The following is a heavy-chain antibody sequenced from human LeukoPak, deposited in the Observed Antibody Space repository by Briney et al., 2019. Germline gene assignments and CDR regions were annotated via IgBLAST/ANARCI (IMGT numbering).Heavy chain of an antibody. J-gene: IGHJ4*02. V-gene: IGHV3-7*04. CDR1: GFPFSSYW. Sequence: GGTLRLSCVASGFPFSSYWMTWVSQAPGKGREGVVNINHDGSKKSYVDSVKGRFTISRDNAKNSLYLQMNSLRAEDTAIYYCTRVGYIDEGIDYWGQGTLVTVSS. D-gene: IGHD5-24*01. CDR2: INHDGSKK. CDR3: TRVGYIDEGIDY.